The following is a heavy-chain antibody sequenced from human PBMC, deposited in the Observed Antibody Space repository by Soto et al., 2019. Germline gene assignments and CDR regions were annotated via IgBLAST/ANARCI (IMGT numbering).Heavy chain of an antibody. J-gene: IGHJ5*02. CDR1: GFNFNNFA. CDR3: ARDGGQDAFEP. V-gene: IGHV3-64*07. D-gene: IGHD3-16*01. CDR2: ISHDGIIT. Sequence: EVQLVESGGGWVQPGGSLRLSCATSGFNFNNFAMHWVRQAPGKGLEYVSAISHDGIITYHAESVKGRFITSRDNSRNTLYRKVGSLRPEDTAFYYCARDGGQDAFEPWGQGTLVTVSS.